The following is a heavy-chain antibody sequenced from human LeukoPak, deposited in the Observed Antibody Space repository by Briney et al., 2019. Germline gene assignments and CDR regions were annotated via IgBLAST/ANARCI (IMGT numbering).Heavy chain of an antibody. CDR2: ISYDGSNK. Sequence: PGGSLRHSCESYGFTFSSYAMHWVGQARGKGLEWVAVISYDGSNKYYADSVKGRFTISRDNSKNTLYLQMNSLRAEDTAVYYCARGESYSSSWYDFDYWGQGTLVTVSS. CDR1: GFTFSSYA. CDR3: ARGESYSSSWYDFDY. J-gene: IGHJ4*02. D-gene: IGHD6-13*01. V-gene: IGHV3-30*04.